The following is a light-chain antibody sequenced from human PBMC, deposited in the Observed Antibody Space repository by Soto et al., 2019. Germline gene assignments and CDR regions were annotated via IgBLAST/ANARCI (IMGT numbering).Light chain of an antibody. J-gene: IGLJ2*01. CDR2: EGT. CDR1: SSDVGSFNL. CDR3: CSFGGSTTYVL. V-gene: IGLV2-23*01. Sequence: QSALTQPASVSGSPGQSIAISCTGTSSDVGSFNLVSWYQQHPGKAPKLLIYEGTKWPSGVSNRFSGSKSGNTASLTISGLQAEDEADYYCCSFGGSTTYVLFGGGTKFTVL.